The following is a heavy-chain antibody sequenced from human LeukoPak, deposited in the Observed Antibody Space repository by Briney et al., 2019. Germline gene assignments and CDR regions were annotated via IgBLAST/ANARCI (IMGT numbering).Heavy chain of an antibody. CDR1: GGSISSYY. Sequence: PPETLSLTCTVSGGSISSYYWSWIRQPPGKGLEWIGYIYYSGSTNYNPSLKSRVTISVDTSKNQFSLKLSSVTAADTAVYYCARHPRLYGDLDCWGQGTLVTVSS. CDR3: ARHPRLYGDLDC. V-gene: IGHV4-59*08. CDR2: IYYSGST. D-gene: IGHD4-17*01. J-gene: IGHJ4*02.